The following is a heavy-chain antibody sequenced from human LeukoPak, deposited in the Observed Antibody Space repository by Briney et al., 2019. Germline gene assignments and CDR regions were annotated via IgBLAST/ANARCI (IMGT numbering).Heavy chain of an antibody. J-gene: IGHJ6*03. CDR3: ARGPDYSPGYMDV. V-gene: IGHV4-59*12. CDR2: IYYSGST. Sequence: SETLSLTCTVSGGSISSYYWSWIRQPPGKGLEWIGYIYYSGSTNYNPSLKSRVTISVDTSKNQFSLKLSSVTAADTAVYYCARGPDYSPGYMDVWGKGTTVTVSS. CDR1: GGSISSYY. D-gene: IGHD2-15*01.